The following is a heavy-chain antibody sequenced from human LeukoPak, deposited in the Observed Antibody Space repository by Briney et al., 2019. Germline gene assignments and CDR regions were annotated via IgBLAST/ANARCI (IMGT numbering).Heavy chain of an antibody. Sequence: ASVKVSCKASGYTFTGYYMHWVRQALGQGLEWMGWINPNSGGTNYAQEFQGRVTMTRDTSISTAYMELSRLRSDDTAVYYCARDSGDRGSGSYLIAYWGQGTLVTVSS. D-gene: IGHD3-10*01. CDR2: INPNSGGT. J-gene: IGHJ4*02. CDR1: GYTFTGYY. V-gene: IGHV1-2*02. CDR3: ARDSGDRGSGSYLIAY.